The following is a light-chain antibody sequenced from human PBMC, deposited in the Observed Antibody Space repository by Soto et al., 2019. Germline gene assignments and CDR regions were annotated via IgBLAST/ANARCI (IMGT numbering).Light chain of an antibody. CDR2: AAS. V-gene: IGKV1-6*01. Sequence: AIQITQSQSSLSASVGDRVSISCRASQDIRNTLAWYQQKPGEAPKLLIFAASNLQSGVPSRFSGSGSVTDFTLAITGLQPEDFATYYCLQDYNCSWTFGQGTKVDVK. CDR3: LQDYNCSWT. CDR1: QDIRNT. J-gene: IGKJ1*01.